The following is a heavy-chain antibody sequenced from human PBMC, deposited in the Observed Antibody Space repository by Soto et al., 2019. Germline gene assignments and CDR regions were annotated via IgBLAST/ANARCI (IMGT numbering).Heavy chain of an antibody. CDR1: GFTFSSYW. D-gene: IGHD6-19*01. CDR2: IKQDGSEK. J-gene: IGHJ5*02. CDR3: AREGSGWYGNWFDP. V-gene: IGHV3-7*01. Sequence: EVQLVESGGGLVQPGGSLRLSCAASGFTFSSYWMSWVRQAPGKGLEWVANIKQDGSEKYYVDSVKGRFTISRDNAKNSLYLQMNSLRAEDTAVYYYAREGSGWYGNWFDPWGQGTLVTVSS.